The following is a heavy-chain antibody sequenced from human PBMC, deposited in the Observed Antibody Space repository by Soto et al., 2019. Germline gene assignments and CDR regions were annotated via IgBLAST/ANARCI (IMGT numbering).Heavy chain of an antibody. V-gene: IGHV4-39*02. D-gene: IGHD3-3*01. CDR3: ARGVGLRFLEWLSPGVFDI. CDR2: ISYSGTT. Sequence: SETLSLTCTVSGGSISSNTYYWDWIRQPPGKGLEWVGNISYSGTTYYNPSLKSRVTMSVDTSKNHFSLRLSSVTAADTAVYYCARGVGLRFLEWLSPGVFDIWGQGTMVTVSS. CDR1: GGSISSNTYY. J-gene: IGHJ3*02.